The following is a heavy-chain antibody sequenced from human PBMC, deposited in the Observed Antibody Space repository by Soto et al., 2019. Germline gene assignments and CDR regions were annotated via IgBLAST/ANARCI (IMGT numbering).Heavy chain of an antibody. CDR3: ASGRLKQLVQRYYYYDGMDV. CDR2: IIPIFGTA. Sequence: QVQLVQSGAEVKKPGSSVKVSCKASGGTFSSYAISWVRQAPGQGLEWMGGIIPIFGTANYAQKFQGRVTITVDESTNTAYMQLSSLRSEDTAVSYCASGRLKQLVQRYYYYDGMDVWGQGTTVTVSS. D-gene: IGHD6-6*01. CDR1: GGTFSSYA. V-gene: IGHV1-69*01. J-gene: IGHJ6*02.